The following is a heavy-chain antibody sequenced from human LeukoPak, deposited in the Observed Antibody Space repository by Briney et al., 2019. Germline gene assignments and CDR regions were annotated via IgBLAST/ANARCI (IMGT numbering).Heavy chain of an antibody. Sequence: KASETLSLTCAVYGGSFSGYYWGWIRQPPGKGLEWIGTIFHSGSTFYNPSLESRVTISLDTSKNQFSLRVSSSTAAETAVYYCARLKWSGRLDHWGQGALVTVSS. CDR2: IFHSGST. V-gene: IGHV4-34*12. CDR1: GGSFSGYY. D-gene: IGHD3-3*01. J-gene: IGHJ4*02. CDR3: ARLKWSGRLDH.